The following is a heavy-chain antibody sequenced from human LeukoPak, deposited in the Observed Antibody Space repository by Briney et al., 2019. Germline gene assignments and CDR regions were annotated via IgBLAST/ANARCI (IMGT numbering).Heavy chain of an antibody. J-gene: IGHJ3*02. V-gene: IGHV3-23*01. CDR2: VTGSGGST. CDR3: AKETASGYGAFDI. Sequence: GGSLRLSCAASGFTFSGFAMSWVRQAPGKGLEWVSAVTGSGGSTHYADSVKGRFTISRDNSKNTLYLQMNSLGAGDTAVYYCAKETASGYGAFDIWGQGTMVTVSS. D-gene: IGHD3-22*01. CDR1: GFTFSGFA.